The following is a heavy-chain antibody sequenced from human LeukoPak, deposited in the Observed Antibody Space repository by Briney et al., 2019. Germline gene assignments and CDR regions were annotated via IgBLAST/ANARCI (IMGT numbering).Heavy chain of an antibody. CDR3: ARLGVATPFDY. CDR2: IYYSGST. V-gene: IGHV4-39*01. Sequence: SETLSLTCTVSGGSISSSSYYWGWIRPPPGQGLEWIGSIYYSGSTYFNPSLKSRVTISGDTSKNQFSLKLSSVTAADTAVYYCARLGVATPFDYWGQGTLVTVSS. J-gene: IGHJ4*02. D-gene: IGHD5-12*01. CDR1: GGSISSSSYY.